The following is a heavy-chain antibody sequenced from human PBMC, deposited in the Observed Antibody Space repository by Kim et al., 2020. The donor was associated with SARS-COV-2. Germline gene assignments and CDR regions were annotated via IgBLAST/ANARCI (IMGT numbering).Heavy chain of an antibody. Sequence: SETLSLTCTVSGGSVSSGSYYWSWIRQPPGKGLEWIGYIYYSGSTNYNPSLKSRVTISVDTSKNQFSLKLSSVTAADTAVYYCASQYDYSNYYFDYWGQGTLVTVSS. CDR2: IYYSGST. CDR3: ASQYDYSNYYFDY. D-gene: IGHD4-4*01. CDR1: GGSVSSGSYY. V-gene: IGHV4-61*01. J-gene: IGHJ4*02.